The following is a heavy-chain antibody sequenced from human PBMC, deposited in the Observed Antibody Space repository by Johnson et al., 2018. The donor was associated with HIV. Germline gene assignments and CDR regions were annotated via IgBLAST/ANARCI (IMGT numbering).Heavy chain of an antibody. J-gene: IGHJ3*02. CDR2: ISHDGSNK. Sequence: QVHLVESGGGVVQPGRSLRLSCAASGFTFSSYAMHWVRQAPGKGLEWVAVISHDGSNKYYADSVRGRFTISRDNSKNTLYLQMRSLRVEDTAVYYCATLKGPRLQRVFDALDIWGQGTLVTVSS. D-gene: IGHD4-11*01. CDR1: GFTFSSYA. CDR3: ATLKGPRLQRVFDALDI. V-gene: IGHV3-30*14.